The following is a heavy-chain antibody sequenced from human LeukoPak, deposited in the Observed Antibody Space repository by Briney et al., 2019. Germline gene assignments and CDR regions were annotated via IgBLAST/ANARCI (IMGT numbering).Heavy chain of an antibody. J-gene: IGHJ4*02. V-gene: IGHV3-7*05. Sequence: GGSLRLSCAASGITLNTYWISWVRQAPGKGLEWLATINQDGREQYYADSVKGRFTISRDNAKNSLVLQMHSLRAEDTAVYYCTTFYTRLTDYWGQGTLVTVSS. CDR2: INQDGREQ. CDR3: TTFYTRLTDY. CDR1: GITLNTYW. D-gene: IGHD2/OR15-2a*01.